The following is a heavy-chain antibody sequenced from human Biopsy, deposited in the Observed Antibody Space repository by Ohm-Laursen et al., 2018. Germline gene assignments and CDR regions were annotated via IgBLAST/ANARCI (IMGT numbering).Heavy chain of an antibody. J-gene: IGHJ4*02. D-gene: IGHD3-10*01. V-gene: IGHV4-4*07. Sequence: TLSLTCNVSDGSINDYFWSWVRQPAGKGLEWIGRVFRNEATNYNPSLKGRVTMSIDRSKSQFSLTLRSATAADTAVYYCTNSLGGAYWGPGILVTVSS. CDR3: TNSLGGAY. CDR1: DGSINDYF. CDR2: VFRNEAT.